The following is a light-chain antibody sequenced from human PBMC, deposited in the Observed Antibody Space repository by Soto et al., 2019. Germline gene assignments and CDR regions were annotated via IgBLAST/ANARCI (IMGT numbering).Light chain of an antibody. CDR1: QIIGNY. Sequence: DIQMTQSPSSLAASVGDRVTITCRASQIIGNYLNWYQQKPGKAPKFLIYAASTLQSGVPSRFSGSGSGTDFTLTINSLQPEDFATYYCQQTYNTPFTFGPGTKVDIK. J-gene: IGKJ3*01. V-gene: IGKV1-39*01. CDR2: AAS. CDR3: QQTYNTPFT.